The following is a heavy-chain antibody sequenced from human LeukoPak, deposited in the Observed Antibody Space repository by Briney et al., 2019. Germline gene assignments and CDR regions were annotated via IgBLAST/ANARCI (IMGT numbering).Heavy chain of an antibody. D-gene: IGHD3-22*01. J-gene: IGHJ5*02. Sequence: SVKVSCKASGFTFTSSAMQWVRQARGQRLEWIGWIVVGSGNTNYVQKFQERVTITRDMSTSTAYMELSSLRSEDTAVYYCAADSSGYYSFDPWGQGTLVTVSS. CDR1: GFTFTSSA. V-gene: IGHV1-58*02. CDR2: IVVGSGNT. CDR3: AADSSGYYSFDP.